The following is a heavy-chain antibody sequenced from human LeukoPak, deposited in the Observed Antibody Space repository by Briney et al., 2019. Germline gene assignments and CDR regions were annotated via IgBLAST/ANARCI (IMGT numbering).Heavy chain of an antibody. CDR1: GGSFSGYY. CDR2: INHSGST. V-gene: IGHV4-34*01. J-gene: IGHJ3*02. CDR3: ARLSHDAFDI. Sequence: SSETLSLTCAVYGGSFSGYYWSWIRQPPGKGLEWIGEINHSGSTNYNPSLKSRVTISVDTSKNQFSLKLSSVTAADTAVYYCARLSHDAFDIWGQGTMVTVSS.